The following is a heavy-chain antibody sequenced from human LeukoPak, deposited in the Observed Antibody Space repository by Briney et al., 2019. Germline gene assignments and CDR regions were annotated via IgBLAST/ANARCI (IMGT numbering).Heavy chain of an antibody. CDR2: INHSGST. D-gene: IGHD2-2*01. V-gene: IGHV4-34*01. CDR1: GGSFSGYY. CDR3: ARLSDSSTSLDY. J-gene: IGHJ4*02. Sequence: KTSETLSLTCAVYGGSFSGYYWSWIRQPPGKGLEWLGEINHSGSTNYNPSLKSRVTISVDTSKNQFSLKLSSVTAADTAVYYCARLSDSSTSLDYWGQGTLVTVSS.